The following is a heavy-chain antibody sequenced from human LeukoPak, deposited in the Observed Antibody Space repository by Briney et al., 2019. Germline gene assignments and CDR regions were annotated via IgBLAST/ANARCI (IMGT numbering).Heavy chain of an antibody. CDR2: IYTSGST. Sequence: SETLPLTCTVSGGSISSGSYYWSWIRQPAGKGLEWIGRIYTSGSTNYNPSLKSRVTISVDTSKSQFSLKLSSVTAADTAVYYCARGRYYYGSGNYFDYWGQGTLVTVSS. J-gene: IGHJ4*02. CDR3: ARGRYYYGSGNYFDY. D-gene: IGHD3-10*01. V-gene: IGHV4-61*02. CDR1: GGSISSGSYY.